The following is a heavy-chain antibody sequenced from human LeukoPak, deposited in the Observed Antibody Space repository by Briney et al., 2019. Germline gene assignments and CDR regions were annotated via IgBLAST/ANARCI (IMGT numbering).Heavy chain of an antibody. CDR1: GFRLSSYA. CDR2: TSSSDPGT. CDR3: ARAPVTSCRGAFCYPFDS. J-gene: IGHJ4*02. V-gene: IGHV3-23*01. Sequence: GGSLRLSCVASGFRLSSYAMSWVRQAPGKGLEWISATSSSDPGTYYADSVRGRFTISRDNSKNTLYLQMNSLRAEDAAIYYCARAPVTSCRGAFCYPFDSWGQGTLVTVSS. D-gene: IGHD2-15*01.